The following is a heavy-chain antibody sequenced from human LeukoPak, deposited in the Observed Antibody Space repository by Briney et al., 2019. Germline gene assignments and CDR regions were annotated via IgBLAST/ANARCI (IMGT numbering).Heavy chain of an antibody. D-gene: IGHD5-18*01. V-gene: IGHV3-9*01. J-gene: IGHJ6*02. CDR3: ARDHTAIALGGDYYYYGMDV. CDR1: GFTFDDYA. Sequence: PGGSLRLSCAASGFTFDDYAMHWVRQAPGKGLEWVSGISWNSGSIGYADSVKGRFTISRDNAKNSLYLQMNSLRAEDTAVYYCARDHTAIALGGDYYYYGMDVWGQGTTVTVSS. CDR2: ISWNSGSI.